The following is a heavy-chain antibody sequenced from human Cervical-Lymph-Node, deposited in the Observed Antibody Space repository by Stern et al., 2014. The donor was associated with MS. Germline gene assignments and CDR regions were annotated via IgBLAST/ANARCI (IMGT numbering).Heavy chain of an antibody. D-gene: IGHD4-17*01. Sequence: QSQLQESGPGLVKPSQTLSLTCTVSGGSISSGGYYWSWIRQHPGKGLEWIWYIYYSGSTYYNPSLKSRVTISVDTSKNQFSLKLSSVTAADTAVYYCARVPYGDYQGLWYFDLWGRGTLVTVSS. CDR2: IYYSGST. J-gene: IGHJ2*01. CDR3: ARVPYGDYQGLWYFDL. V-gene: IGHV4-31*03. CDR1: GGSISSGGYY.